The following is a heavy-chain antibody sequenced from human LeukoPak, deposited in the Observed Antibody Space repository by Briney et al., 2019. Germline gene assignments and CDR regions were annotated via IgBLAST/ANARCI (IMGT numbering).Heavy chain of an antibody. CDR3: ARDYCSSTSCPGSAFDI. CDR1: GGSISSYY. V-gene: IGHV4-4*07. J-gene: IGHJ3*02. D-gene: IGHD2-2*01. Sequence: SETLSLTCTVWGGSISSYYWSWIRQPAGKGLEWIGRIYTSGSTNYNPSLKSRVTMSVDTSKNQFPLKLSSVTAADTAVYYCARDYCSSTSCPGSAFDIWGQGTMVTVCS. CDR2: IYTSGST.